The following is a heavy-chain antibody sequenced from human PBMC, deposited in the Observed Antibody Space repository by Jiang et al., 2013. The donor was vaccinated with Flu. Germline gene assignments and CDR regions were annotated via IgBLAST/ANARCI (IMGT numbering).Heavy chain of an antibody. CDR3: ARLGAYYDFWSGYPGHFDY. D-gene: IGHD3-3*01. V-gene: IGHV4-39*01. J-gene: IGHJ4*02. Sequence: GPGLVKPSETLSLTCTVSGGSISSSSYYWGWIRQPPGKGLEWIGSIYYSGSTYYNPSLKSRVTISVDTSKNQFSLKLSSVTAADTAVYYCARLGAYYDFWSGYPGHFDYWGQGTLVTVSS. CDR1: GGSISSSSYY. CDR2: IYYSGST.